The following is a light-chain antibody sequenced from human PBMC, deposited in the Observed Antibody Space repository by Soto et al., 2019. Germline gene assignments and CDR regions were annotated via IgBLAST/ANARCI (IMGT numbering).Light chain of an antibody. V-gene: IGKV1-12*02. Sequence: INQTPPSVTSSVEVRLLLHCRASQDVGKWLAWYQQKPGKAPTLLIHGASSLQSGVPPRFSGSGSGTDFTLTISGLQPEEFATYYCQQANRFPFTFGQGARLEI. CDR3: QQANRFPFT. CDR2: GAS. CDR1: QDVGKW. J-gene: IGKJ5*01.